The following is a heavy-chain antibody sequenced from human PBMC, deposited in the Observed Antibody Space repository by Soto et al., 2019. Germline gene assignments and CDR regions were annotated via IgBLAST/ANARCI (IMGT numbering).Heavy chain of an antibody. J-gene: IGHJ4*02. Sequence: GESLKISCKASGYNLINTFSSYWIGWVRQMPGKGLEWMGIIYPGDSDTRYSPSFQGQVTISADKSISTAYLQWSSLKASDTAMYYCARGRITGTLDSFDYWGQGTLVTVSS. CDR2: IYPGDSDT. CDR1: GYNLINTFSSYW. D-gene: IGHD1-7*01. V-gene: IGHV5-51*01. CDR3: ARGRITGTLDSFDY.